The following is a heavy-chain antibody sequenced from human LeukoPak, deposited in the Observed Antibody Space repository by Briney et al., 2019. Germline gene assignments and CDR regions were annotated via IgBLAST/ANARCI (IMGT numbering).Heavy chain of an antibody. D-gene: IGHD3-10*01. J-gene: IGHJ3*02. CDR1: GWSFSGYY. CDR3: ARGPYSGWAARTAFDI. V-gene: IGHV4-34*01. Sequence: KPSETLSLTCVVYGWSFSGYYWSWIRQPPGKGLEWIGEINQSGSTNYNPSLKSRVTISIDTSKNQFSLKLSSVTAADTAVYYCARGPYSGWAARTAFDIWGQGTMVTVS. CDR2: INQSGST.